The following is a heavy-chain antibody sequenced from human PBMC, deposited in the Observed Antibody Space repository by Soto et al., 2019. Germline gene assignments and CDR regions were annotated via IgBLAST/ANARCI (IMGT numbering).Heavy chain of an antibody. J-gene: IGHJ6*02. V-gene: IGHV1-2*04. D-gene: IGHD3-22*01. CDR2: INPNSGGT. CDR3: ARDDREDSSGYYSPTYGMDV. Sequence: GASVKASWKESGVAIAGRYMRSLREAPGQGLDWMGWINPNSGGTNYAQKFQGWVTMTRDTSISTAYMELSRLRSDDTAVYYCARDDREDSSGYYSPTYGMDVWGQGTTVTVSS. CDR1: GVAIAGRY.